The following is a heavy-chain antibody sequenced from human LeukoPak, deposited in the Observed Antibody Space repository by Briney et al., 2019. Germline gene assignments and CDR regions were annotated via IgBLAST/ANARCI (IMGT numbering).Heavy chain of an antibody. CDR1: GFSFSRYW. CDR3: ARDGLMVYAIYY. D-gene: IGHD2-8*01. V-gene: IGHV3-7*01. Sequence: GGSLRLSCAASGFSFSRYWMNWVRQAPVKGLEWVASIREDGSATYHVDSVRGRFSISRDNAKNELYLQMDSLRAGDSAVYYCARDGLMVYAIYYWGQGTLVTVSS. J-gene: IGHJ4*02. CDR2: IREDGSAT.